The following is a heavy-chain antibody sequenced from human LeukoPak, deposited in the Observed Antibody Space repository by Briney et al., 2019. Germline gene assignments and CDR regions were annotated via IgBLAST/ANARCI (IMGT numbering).Heavy chain of an antibody. CDR2: IYSSGST. V-gene: IGHV4-4*07. CDR1: GASISSFH. CDR3: ARKDGDY. J-gene: IGHJ4*02. Sequence: PSETLSLTCTVSGASISSFHWTWIRQPAGKGLEWIGLIYSSGSTIYNPSLKSRAAMSVDMTKNQLSLKLSSVTAADTAMYYCARKDGDYWGQGTLVTVSS.